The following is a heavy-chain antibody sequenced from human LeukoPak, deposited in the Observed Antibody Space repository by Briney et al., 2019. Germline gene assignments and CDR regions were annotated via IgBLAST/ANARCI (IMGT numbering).Heavy chain of an antibody. CDR2: IIPIFGTA. V-gene: IGHV1-69*13. J-gene: IGHJ2*01. D-gene: IGHD3-3*01. CDR1: GGTFSSYA. Sequence: GASVKVSCKASGGTFSSYAISWVRQAPGQGLEWMGGIIPIFGTANYAQKFQGRVTITADESTSTAYMELSSLRSEDTAVYYCARVRLPIFGASRNFDLWGRGTLVTASS. CDR3: ARVRLPIFGASRNFDL.